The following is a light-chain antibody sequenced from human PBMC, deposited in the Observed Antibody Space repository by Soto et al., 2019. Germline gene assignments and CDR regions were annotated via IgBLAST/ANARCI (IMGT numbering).Light chain of an antibody. J-gene: IGLJ1*01. V-gene: IGLV2-14*01. CDR1: SSDVGGYNC. CDR2: DVS. Sequence: QSALTQPASVSGSPGQSITISCTGTSSDVGGYNCVSWYQQHPGKAPKLMIYDVSNRPSGVSNRFSGSKSGNTASLTISGLQAEDEADYYCSSYLRVFGTGTKLTVL. CDR3: SSYLRV.